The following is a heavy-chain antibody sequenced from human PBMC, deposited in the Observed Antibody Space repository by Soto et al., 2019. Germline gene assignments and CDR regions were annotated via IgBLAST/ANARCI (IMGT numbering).Heavy chain of an antibody. J-gene: IGHJ4*02. Sequence: EVQLVESGGGLVQPGGSLRLSCAASGVTVSSNYMSWVRQAPGKGLEWVSVIYSGGSTYYADSVKGRFTISRDNSKNTLYLQINSLRAEDAAVEYCARTGYNYGGGYFDYSGQGALVTVAS. D-gene: IGHD5-18*01. CDR3: ARTGYNYGGGYFDY. CDR1: GVTVSSNY. CDR2: IYSGGST. V-gene: IGHV3-66*01.